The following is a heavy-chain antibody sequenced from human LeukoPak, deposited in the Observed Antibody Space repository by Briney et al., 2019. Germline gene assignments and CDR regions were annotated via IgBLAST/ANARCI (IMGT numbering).Heavy chain of an antibody. CDR3: ARETVVTSIFDY. J-gene: IGHJ4*02. CDR1: GGSISSGSYY. D-gene: IGHD4-23*01. Sequence: SETLSLTCTVSGGSISSGSYYWGWIRQPPGKGLEWIGSIYYSGSTYYNPSLKSRVTISVDTSKNQFSLKLSSVTAADTAVYYCARETVVTSIFDYWGQGTLVTVSS. CDR2: IYYSGST. V-gene: IGHV4-39*07.